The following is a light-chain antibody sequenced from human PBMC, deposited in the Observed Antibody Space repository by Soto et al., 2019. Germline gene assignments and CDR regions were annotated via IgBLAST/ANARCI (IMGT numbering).Light chain of an antibody. CDR1: QGIGVY. CDR2: AAY. V-gene: IGKV1-27*01. Sequence: DIQMTQSPSSVSASLGDRVTITCRASQGIGVYLAWFQQKPGNVPKLLIYAAYTLQSGVPSRFSCSGSGTDFTLTISSLQPEDVATYYCQKYNSAPLTFGGGTKVEIK. J-gene: IGKJ4*01. CDR3: QKYNSAPLT.